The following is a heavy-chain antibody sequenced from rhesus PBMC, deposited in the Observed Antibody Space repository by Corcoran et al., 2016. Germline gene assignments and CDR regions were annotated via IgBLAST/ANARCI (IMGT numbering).Heavy chain of an antibody. Sequence: QVQLQESGPGLVKPSETLSLTCAVSGGSISRSNWWSWIRQPPGKGLEWIGYVSGSSGSTYYNPSLKSRVTISTDTSKNQFSLKLSSVTAADTAVYYCARGNTVTTKFDSWGRGVLVTVSS. CDR1: GGSISRSNW. CDR2: VSGSSGST. D-gene: IGHD4-23*01. V-gene: IGHV4-65*01. CDR3: ARGNTVTTKFDS. J-gene: IGHJ4*01.